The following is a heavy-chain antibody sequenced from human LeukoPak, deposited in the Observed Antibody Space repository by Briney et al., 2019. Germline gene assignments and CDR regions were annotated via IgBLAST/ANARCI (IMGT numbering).Heavy chain of an antibody. CDR1: GYTFTSYG. Sequence: ASVKVSCKASGYTFTSYGISWVRQAPGQGLEWMGWISAYNGNTNYAQKLQGRVTMTTDTSTSTAYMELRSLRSDDTAVYYCARAQDIVVVPAAIDPYYYGMDVWGKGTTVTVSS. CDR3: ARAQDIVVVPAAIDPYYYGMDV. J-gene: IGHJ6*04. D-gene: IGHD2-2*01. V-gene: IGHV1-18*01. CDR2: ISAYNGNT.